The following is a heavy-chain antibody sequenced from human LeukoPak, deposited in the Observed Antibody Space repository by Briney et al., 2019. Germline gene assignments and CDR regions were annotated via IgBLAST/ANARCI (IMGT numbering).Heavy chain of an antibody. V-gene: IGHV3-74*01. D-gene: IGHD3-22*01. CDR1: GFTFSTYW. J-gene: IGHJ4*02. CDR3: ARGVLLTSDVSFDSSGPPNY. Sequence: GGSLRLSCAVSGFTFSTYWMHWVRQAPGKGLVWVSRINSDGSSTNYADPVKGRFTISRDNAKNTLYLQMNSLRGEDTAVYYCARGVLLTSDVSFDSSGPPNYWGQGALVTVSS. CDR2: INSDGSST.